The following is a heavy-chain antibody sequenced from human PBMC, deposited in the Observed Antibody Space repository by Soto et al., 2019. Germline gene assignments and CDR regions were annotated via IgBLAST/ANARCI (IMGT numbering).Heavy chain of an antibody. CDR3: ANPHSSGWYYFDY. CDR1: GFTFSSYA. V-gene: IGHV3-23*01. D-gene: IGHD6-19*01. CDR2: ISGSGGST. Sequence: EVQLLESGGGLVQPGGSLRLSCAASGFTFSSYAMSWVRQAPGKGLEWVSAISGSGGSTYYADSVKGRFTISRDNSKNTLYLQMNSLRAEDTAVYYGANPHSSGWYYFDYWGQGTLVTVSS. J-gene: IGHJ4*02.